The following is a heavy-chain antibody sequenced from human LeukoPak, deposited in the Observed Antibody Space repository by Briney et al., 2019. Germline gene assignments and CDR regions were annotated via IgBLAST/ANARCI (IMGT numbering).Heavy chain of an antibody. Sequence: PSETLSLTCAVYGGSFSGYYWSWIRQPPGKGLEWIGEINHGGSTNYNPSLKSRVTISVNTSKNQFSLKLSSVTAADTAVYYCARRTPRYYGSGSTLFDYWGQGTLVTVSS. V-gene: IGHV4-34*01. CDR3: ARRTPRYYGSGSTLFDY. J-gene: IGHJ4*02. CDR1: GGSFSGYY. D-gene: IGHD3-10*01. CDR2: INHGGST.